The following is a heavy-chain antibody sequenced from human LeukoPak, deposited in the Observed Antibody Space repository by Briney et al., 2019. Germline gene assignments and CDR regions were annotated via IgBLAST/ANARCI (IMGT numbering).Heavy chain of an antibody. Sequence: PSETLSLTCAVYGGSFSGYYWSWIRQPPGKGLEWIGEINHSGGTNYNPSLKSRVTISVDTSKNQFSLKLSSVTAADTAVYYCARVGAKYGYWGQGTLVTVS. J-gene: IGHJ4*02. D-gene: IGHD3-16*01. CDR2: INHSGGT. CDR3: ARVGAKYGY. CDR1: GGSFSGYY. V-gene: IGHV4-34*01.